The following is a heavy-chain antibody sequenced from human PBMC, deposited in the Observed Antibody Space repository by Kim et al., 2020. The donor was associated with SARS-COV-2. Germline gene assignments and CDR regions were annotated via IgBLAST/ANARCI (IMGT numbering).Heavy chain of an antibody. CDR2: INSDGSST. CDR3: AREIRYYGSGSYSTLTEPKYLYYYYGMDV. V-gene: IGHV3-74*01. Sequence: GGSLRLSCAASGFTFSSYWMHWVRQAPGKGLVWVSRINSDGSSTSYADSVKGRFTISRDNAKNTLYLQMNSLRAEDTAVYYCAREIRYYGSGSYSTLTEPKYLYYYYGMDVWGQGTTVTVSS. D-gene: IGHD3-10*01. CDR1: GFTFSSYW. J-gene: IGHJ6*02.